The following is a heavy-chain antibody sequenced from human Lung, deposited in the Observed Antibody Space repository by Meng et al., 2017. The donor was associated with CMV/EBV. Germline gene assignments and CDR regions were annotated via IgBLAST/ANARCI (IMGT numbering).Heavy chain of an antibody. CDR1: GDIVSSNSAA. D-gene: IGHD4-23*01. Sequence: VQLQQSGPGLVTPSHTLSLPCANSGDIVSSNSAAWHWIRQSPSRGLEWLGRTYYRSKWYHEYAVSVKSRITISPDTPKNQFSLQLNSMTPEDTAVYYCARGINGGCGDWGQGTLVTVSS. J-gene: IGHJ4*02. CDR3: ARGINGGCGD. CDR2: TYYRSKWYH. V-gene: IGHV6-1*01.